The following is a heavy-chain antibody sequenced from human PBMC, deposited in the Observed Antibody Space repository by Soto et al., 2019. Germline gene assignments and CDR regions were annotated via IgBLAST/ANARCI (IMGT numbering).Heavy chain of an antibody. J-gene: IGHJ6*02. Sequence: GASVKVSCKASGYTFTSYYMHWVRQAPGQGLEWMGIINPSGGSTSYAQKFQGRVTMTRDTSTSTVYMELSSLRSEDTAVYYCARDHTIFGVVMPLYYYYGMDVWGQGTTVTVSS. D-gene: IGHD3-3*01. CDR3: ARDHTIFGVVMPLYYYYGMDV. CDR2: INPSGGST. CDR1: GYTFTSYY. V-gene: IGHV1-46*01.